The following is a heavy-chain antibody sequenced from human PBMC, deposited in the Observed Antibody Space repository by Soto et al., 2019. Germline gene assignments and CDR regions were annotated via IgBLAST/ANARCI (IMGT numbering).Heavy chain of an antibody. CDR1: GGSISSYY. D-gene: IGHD4-4*01. V-gene: IGHV4-59*08. CDR3: ARTFATGSYYFDY. J-gene: IGHJ4*02. Sequence: QVQLQESGPGLVKPSETLSLTCTVSGGSISSYYWSWIRQPPGKGLEWIGYIYYSGSTNYNPSLKSRVTISVDTSKNQSYLNLSSVTAADTAVYYCARTFATGSYYFDYWGQGSLVTVSS. CDR2: IYYSGST.